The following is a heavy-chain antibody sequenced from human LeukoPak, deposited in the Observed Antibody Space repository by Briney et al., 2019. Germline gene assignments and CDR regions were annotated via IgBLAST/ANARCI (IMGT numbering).Heavy chain of an antibody. Sequence: PGGSLRLSCAASGFTVGSNYMSWVRQAPGKGLEWVSVIYSGGNTYYADSVKGRFTISRDNSKNTLYLQMNSLRAEDTAVYYCARGRPNYGVYDYWGQGTLVTVSS. V-gene: IGHV3-53*01. CDR1: GFTVGSNY. CDR2: IYSGGNT. CDR3: ARGRPNYGVYDY. D-gene: IGHD4-17*01. J-gene: IGHJ4*02.